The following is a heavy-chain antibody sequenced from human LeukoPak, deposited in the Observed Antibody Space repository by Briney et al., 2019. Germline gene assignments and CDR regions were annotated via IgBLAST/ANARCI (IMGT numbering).Heavy chain of an antibody. Sequence: GGSLRLSCAASGFTLSSYWMDWVRQAPGIGLVWVAGISRDGSTTTYAGSVKGRFTISRDNAKNTLYLQMNSLRAEDTAVYYCARVRLRSGYDTIDCWGQGTLVTVSS. J-gene: IGHJ4*02. V-gene: IGHV3-74*01. D-gene: IGHD5-12*01. CDR2: ISRDGSTT. CDR3: ARVRLRSGYDTIDC. CDR1: GFTLSSYW.